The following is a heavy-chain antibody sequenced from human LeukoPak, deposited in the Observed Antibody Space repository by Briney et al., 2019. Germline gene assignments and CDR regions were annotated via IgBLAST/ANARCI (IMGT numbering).Heavy chain of an antibody. Sequence: GGSLRLSCAASGFTFSTYGMHWVRQAPGKGLEWVAFIRYDGSNKYYADSVKGRFTISRDNSKNTPYLQMNSLRAEDTAVYYCAKAHSYGYAAPDYWGQGTLVTVSS. CDR2: IRYDGSNK. CDR1: GFTFSTYG. V-gene: IGHV3-30*02. CDR3: AKAHSYGYAAPDY. J-gene: IGHJ4*02. D-gene: IGHD5-18*01.